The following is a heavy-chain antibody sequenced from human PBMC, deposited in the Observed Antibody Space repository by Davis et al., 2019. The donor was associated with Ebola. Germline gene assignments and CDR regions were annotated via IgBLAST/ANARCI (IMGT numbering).Heavy chain of an antibody. CDR1: GYTFTGYC. CDR2: INPNSGGT. J-gene: IGHJ6*04. V-gene: IGHV1-2*06. Sequence: SVTVSCLAAGYTFTGYCMHWVRQPPGQGLEWMGRINPNSGGTKFPQKFQDRVTVTRDTPINTAYMELSRLASDDTAVYFCAREEGKFCSSTSCCEDYNGMDVWGKGTTVTVSS. CDR3: AREEGKFCSSTSCCEDYNGMDV. D-gene: IGHD2-2*01.